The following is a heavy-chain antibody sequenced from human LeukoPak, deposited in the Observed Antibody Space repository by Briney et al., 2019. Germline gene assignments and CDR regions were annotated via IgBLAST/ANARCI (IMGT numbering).Heavy chain of an antibody. D-gene: IGHD3-22*01. CDR3: ARLLNNDNSGDPDTFDM. Sequence: PSETLSLTCSVPGGSISRHYWSWIRQPPGKGLEWIGYISYSGSTKYNPSFQSRVTISLDTSKTHFSLKLTSVTAADTAVYYCARLLNNDNSGDPDTFDMWGPGTMVTVSS. CDR1: GGSISRHY. J-gene: IGHJ3*02. V-gene: IGHV4-59*08. CDR2: ISYSGST.